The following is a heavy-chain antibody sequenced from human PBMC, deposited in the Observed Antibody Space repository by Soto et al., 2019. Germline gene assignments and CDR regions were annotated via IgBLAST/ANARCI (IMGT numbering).Heavy chain of an antibody. CDR3: AKIPSSSSYIPTGHDY. Sequence: EVQLLESGGGLVQPGGSLRLSCAASGFTFSSYAMSWVRQAPGKGLEWVSAISGSGGSTYYADSVKGRFTISRDNSTNTLYLQMNSLRAEDTAVYYCAKIPSSSSYIPTGHDYWGQGTLVTVSS. CDR2: ISGSGGST. J-gene: IGHJ4*02. V-gene: IGHV3-23*01. D-gene: IGHD6-13*01. CDR1: GFTFSSYA.